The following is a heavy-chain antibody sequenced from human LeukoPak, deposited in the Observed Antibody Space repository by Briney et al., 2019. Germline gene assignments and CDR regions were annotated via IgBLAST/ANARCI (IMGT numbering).Heavy chain of an antibody. V-gene: IGHV3-23*01. D-gene: IGHD4-17*01. CDR3: AKTGSTVTTLNWFDP. Sequence: GGSLRLSCAASGFTFSSNGMSWVRQAPAKGLEWVSGISVSGGITFYADSVKGRFTISRDNSKNTLYLQMNSQRGEDTAVYYCAKTGSTVTTLNWFDPWGQGTLVTVSS. CDR2: ISVSGGIT. J-gene: IGHJ5*02. CDR1: GFTFSSNG.